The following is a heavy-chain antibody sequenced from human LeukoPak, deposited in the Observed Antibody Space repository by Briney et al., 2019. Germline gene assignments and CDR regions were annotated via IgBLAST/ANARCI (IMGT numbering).Heavy chain of an antibody. J-gene: IGHJ3*02. V-gene: IGHV3-53*01. D-gene: IGHD3-22*01. CDR3: ARGGRVSAAVVAPRSFDI. CDR2: TYTGGNS. CDR1: GFTVSSIH. Sequence: GGSLRLSCAASGFTVSSIHMVWVRQAPGKGLEWVSVTYTGGNSYYADSVKGRFIISRDISKNTLYLQMNSLRAEDSALYYCARGGRVSAAVVAPRSFDIWGQGTMVTVSS.